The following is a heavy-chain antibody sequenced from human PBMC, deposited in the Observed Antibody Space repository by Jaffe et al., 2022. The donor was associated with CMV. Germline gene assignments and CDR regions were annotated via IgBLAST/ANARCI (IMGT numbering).Heavy chain of an antibody. CDR2: ISSSSSYI. J-gene: IGHJ6*02. V-gene: IGHV3-21*01. CDR3: ARDPGFYCSSTSCYIGNYYYYGMDV. CDR1: GFTFSSYS. D-gene: IGHD2-2*02. Sequence: EVQLVESGGGLVKPGGSLRLSCAASGFTFSSYSMNWVRQAPGKGLEWVSSISSSSSYIYYADSVKGRFTISRDNAKNSLYLQMNSLRAEDTAVYYCARDPGFYCSSTSCYIGNYYYYGMDVWGQGTTVTVSS.